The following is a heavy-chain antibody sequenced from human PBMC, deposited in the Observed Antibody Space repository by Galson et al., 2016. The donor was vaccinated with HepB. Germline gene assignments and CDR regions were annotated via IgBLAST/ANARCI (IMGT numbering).Heavy chain of an antibody. J-gene: IGHJ6*02. CDR2: ISYDGSNK. CDR1: GFTFSSYG. Sequence: SLRLSCAASGFTFSSYGMHWVRQAPGKGLEWVAVISYDGSNKNYADSVKGRFTISRDNSKNTLYLQMNSLRAEDTAVYYCAKVRQLAYSYGMDVWGQGTTVTVSS. D-gene: IGHD6-6*01. CDR3: AKVRQLAYSYGMDV. V-gene: IGHV3-30*18.